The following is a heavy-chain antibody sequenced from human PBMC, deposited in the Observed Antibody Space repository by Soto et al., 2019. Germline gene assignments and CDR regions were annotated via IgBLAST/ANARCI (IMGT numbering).Heavy chain of an antibody. CDR3: ARSGPRITIFGVVISTAPGWFDP. J-gene: IGHJ5*02. CDR2: IYYSGST. D-gene: IGHD3-3*01. CDR1: GGSISSYY. V-gene: IGHV4-59*01. Sequence: TSETLSLTCTVSGGSISSYYLSWIRQPPGKGLEWIGYIYYSGSTNYNPSLKGRVTISVDTSKNQFSLKLSSVTAADTAVYYCARSGPRITIFGVVISTAPGWFDPWGQGTLVTVSS.